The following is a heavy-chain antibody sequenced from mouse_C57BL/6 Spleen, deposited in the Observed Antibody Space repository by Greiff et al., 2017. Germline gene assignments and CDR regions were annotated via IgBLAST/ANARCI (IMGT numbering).Heavy chain of an antibody. CDR2: IDPETGGT. J-gene: IGHJ1*03. CDR3: TGSRRYFDV. Sequence: QVQLKESGAELVRPGASVTLSCKASGYTFTDYEMHWVKQTPVHGLEWIGAIDPETGGTDYNQKFKGKAIMTADKSSSTASMELRSLTSEDSAVYYCTGSRRYFDVWGTGTTVTVSS. D-gene: IGHD1-1*01. V-gene: IGHV1-15*01. CDR1: GYTFTDYE.